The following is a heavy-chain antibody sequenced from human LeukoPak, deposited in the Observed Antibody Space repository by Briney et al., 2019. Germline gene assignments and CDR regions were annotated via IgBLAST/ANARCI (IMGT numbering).Heavy chain of an antibody. Sequence: SETLSLTCSVSGGSISSSSYYWGWIRQPPGKGLEWIGSIYYSGSTYYNPSLKSRVTISVDTSKSQFSLNLSSVTAADTAVYYCARPSTIHGAFGIWGQGTMVTVSS. CDR3: ARPSTIHGAFGI. V-gene: IGHV4-39*01. CDR1: GGSISSSSYY. CDR2: IYYSGST. D-gene: IGHD5/OR15-5a*01. J-gene: IGHJ3*02.